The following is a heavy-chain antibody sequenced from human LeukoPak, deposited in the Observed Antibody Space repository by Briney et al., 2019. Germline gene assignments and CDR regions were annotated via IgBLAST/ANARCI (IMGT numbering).Heavy chain of an antibody. J-gene: IGHJ4*02. D-gene: IGHD3-22*01. V-gene: IGHV3-11*01. Sequence: GGSLRLSCAASGFTFSDYYMSWIRQAPGKGLEWVSYISSSGSTIYYADSVKGRFTISRDNGKDSLYLQRNSLRAEDTAVYYCARSWVYYYDSSGYWAHWGQGTLVTVSS. CDR2: ISSSGSTI. CDR3: ARSWVYYYDSSGYWAH. CDR1: GFTFSDYY.